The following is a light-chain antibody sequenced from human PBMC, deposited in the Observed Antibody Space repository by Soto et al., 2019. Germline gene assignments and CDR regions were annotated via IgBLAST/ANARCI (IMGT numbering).Light chain of an antibody. CDR2: EGS. J-gene: IGLJ2*01. V-gene: IGLV2-23*01. CDR1: SSDVGSYNL. Sequence: QSALTQPASVSGSPGQSITISCTGTSSDVGSYNLVSWYQQHPGKAPKLMIYEGSKRPSGVSNRFSVSKSGNTASLTISGLQAEDEADYYFCSYAGSSTSVVFGGGTKLTVL. CDR3: CSYAGSSTSVV.